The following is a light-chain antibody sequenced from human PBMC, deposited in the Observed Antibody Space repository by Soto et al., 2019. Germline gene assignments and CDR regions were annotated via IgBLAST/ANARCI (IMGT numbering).Light chain of an antibody. CDR2: GAS. Sequence: ESVLTQSPGTLSLSPGERATLSCRASQSVSSNYLAWYQQKPGQAPRLLIYGASSRATGIPDRFSGSGSGTDFTLTISRREPEDFAVYYCQQYDNSPGTFGQGTKLEIK. V-gene: IGKV3-20*01. CDR3: QQYDNSPGT. J-gene: IGKJ2*01. CDR1: QSVSSNY.